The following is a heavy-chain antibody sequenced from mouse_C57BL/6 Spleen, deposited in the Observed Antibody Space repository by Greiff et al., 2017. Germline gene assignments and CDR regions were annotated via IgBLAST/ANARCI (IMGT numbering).Heavy chain of an antibody. D-gene: IGHD1-1*01. CDR1: GFTFSDYG. CDR3: ARDLYYGSSPFAY. CDR2: ISSGSSTI. J-gene: IGHJ3*01. V-gene: IGHV5-17*01. Sequence: EVHLVESGGGLVKPGGSLKLSCAASGFTFSDYGMHWVRQAPEKGLEWVAYISSGSSTIYYADTVKGRFTISRDNAKNTLFLQMTSLRSEDTAMYYCARDLYYGSSPFAYWGKGALVTVSA.